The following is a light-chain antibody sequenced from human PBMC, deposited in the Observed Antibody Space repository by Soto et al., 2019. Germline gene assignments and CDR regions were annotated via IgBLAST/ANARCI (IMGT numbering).Light chain of an antibody. V-gene: IGKV3-11*01. J-gene: IGKJ4*01. CDR1: QSVNKY. CDR3: QQRSNWRGT. Sequence: EIVLTQSPVTLSLSPGERATLSCRASQSVNKYLAWYQQKPGQAPRLLIYDASNRATGIPARFSGSGSGTDFTLTIGSLEAEDFAVYYCQQRSNWRGTFGGGTKVESK. CDR2: DAS.